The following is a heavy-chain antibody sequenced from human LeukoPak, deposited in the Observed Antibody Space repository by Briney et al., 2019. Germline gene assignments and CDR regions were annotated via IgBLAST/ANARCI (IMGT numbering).Heavy chain of an antibody. CDR3: AVIDRGYSYGQIGENDAFDI. D-gene: IGHD5-18*01. J-gene: IGHJ3*02. CDR1: GFTFSDYY. CDR2: ISSSSSYI. V-gene: IGHV3-11*06. Sequence: GGSLRLSCAASGFTFSDYYMSWIRQAPGKGLEWVSSISSSSSYIYYADSVKGRFTISRDNAKNSLYLQMNSLRAEDTAVYYCAVIDRGYSYGQIGENDAFDIWGQGTMVTVSS.